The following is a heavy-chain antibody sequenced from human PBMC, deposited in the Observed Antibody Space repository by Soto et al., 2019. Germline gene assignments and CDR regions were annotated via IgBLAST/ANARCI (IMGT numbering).Heavy chain of an antibody. CDR2: INPGNSYI. CDR1: GYSFSTYW. J-gene: IGHJ6*02. V-gene: IGHV5-10-1*03. CDR3: GRTGPAHGQGLCFYYGMDV. Sequence: EVQLVQTGAEVKKPGESLTISCKTSGYSFSTYWIRWVRQRPGKGLEWMGRINPGNSYINYSPSFEGHVTMSVDKYTNTVYLQWSSLEASDSAMYYCGRTGPAHGQGLCFYYGMDVWGQGTTVTVSS. D-gene: IGHD2-2*01.